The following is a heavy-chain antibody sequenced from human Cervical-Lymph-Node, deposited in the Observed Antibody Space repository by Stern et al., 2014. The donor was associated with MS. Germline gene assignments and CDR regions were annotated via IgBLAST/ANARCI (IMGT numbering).Heavy chain of an antibody. CDR3: ARDKNLGYCSGATCYGD. D-gene: IGHD2-15*01. J-gene: IGHJ4*02. CDR2: IWYDGSDK. V-gene: IGHV3-33*01. Sequence: VQLVESGGGVVQPGRSLRLSCEASGFTFSSYGMHWVRQAPGKGLEWVAVIWYDGSDKYYADSVKGRFIISRDNSKDTLYLHLNSLRIEDTAMYYCARDKNLGYCSGATCYGDWGQGTLVTVSS. CDR1: GFTFSSYG.